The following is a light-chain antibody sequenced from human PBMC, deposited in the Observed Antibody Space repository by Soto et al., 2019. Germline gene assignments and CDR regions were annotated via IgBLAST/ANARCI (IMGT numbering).Light chain of an antibody. J-gene: IGKJ3*01. CDR3: QQYNNWPPT. Sequence: EIVLTHSPGTLSLSPGERATLSCRASQSVSNNYLAWYQQKPGQAPRLLIYGASSRATGIPARFSGSGSGTEFTLTISSLQSDDFAVYYCQQYNNWPPTFGPGTKVDIK. CDR1: QSVSNN. CDR2: GAS. V-gene: IGKV3-15*01.